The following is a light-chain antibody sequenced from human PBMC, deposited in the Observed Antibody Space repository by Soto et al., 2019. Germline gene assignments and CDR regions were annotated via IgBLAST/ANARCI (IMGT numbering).Light chain of an antibody. V-gene: IGKV3-20*01. Sequence: EIVLTQSPGTLSLSPGERATLSCRASQSVSSSYLAWYQQKPGQAPRLXXYGASSRANGIPAGFSGSGSGTDFTLTISRLEPEDFAVYYCQQYGSSPPITFGQGTRLEIK. J-gene: IGKJ5*01. CDR2: GAS. CDR3: QQYGSSPPIT. CDR1: QSVSSSY.